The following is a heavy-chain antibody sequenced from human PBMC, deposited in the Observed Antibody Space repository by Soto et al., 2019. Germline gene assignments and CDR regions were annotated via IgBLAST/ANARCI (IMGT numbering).Heavy chain of an antibody. V-gene: IGHV1-3*01. CDR1: GYTFTSSA. CDR2: INAGNGNI. D-gene: IGHD6-19*01. J-gene: IGHJ4*02. CDR3: ARDGAVAGDSNFDY. Sequence: GAAVKVSCNASGYTFTSSAIHWVLQSPGQGLEWMGWINAGNGNIKHSQKFQHRVTITRDTSASTAYMELSSLRLEDTAVYYCARDGAVAGDSNFDYWGQGTLVTVSS.